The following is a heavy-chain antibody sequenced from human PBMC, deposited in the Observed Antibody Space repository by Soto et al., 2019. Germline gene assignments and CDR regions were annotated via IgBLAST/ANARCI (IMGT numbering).Heavy chain of an antibody. V-gene: IGHV4-4*02. J-gene: IGHJ6*02. Sequence: PSETLSLTCAVSGGSISSSNWWSWVRQPPGKGLEWIGEIYHSGSTNYNPSLKSRVTISVDKSKNQFSLKLSSVTAADTAVYYCARDSGCSGGSCYPALPYYYYYYGMDVWGQGTTVTVSS. D-gene: IGHD2-15*01. CDR2: IYHSGST. CDR3: ARDSGCSGGSCYPALPYYYYYYGMDV. CDR1: GGSISSSNW.